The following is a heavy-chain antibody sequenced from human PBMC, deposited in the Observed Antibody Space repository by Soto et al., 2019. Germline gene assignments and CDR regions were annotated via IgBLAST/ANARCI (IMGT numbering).Heavy chain of an antibody. Sequence: GSLRLSCEVSGFTLNTYSMNWVRQAPGKGLEWVSFITSSGSTTYYADSVKGRFTVSRDNVKNSLFLQMNSLRDEDTAVYYCARVAIASGGVIAVTYALDVWGQGTTVTVSS. CDR1: GFTLNTYS. CDR2: ITSSGSTT. V-gene: IGHV3-48*02. J-gene: IGHJ6*02. D-gene: IGHD3-16*02. CDR3: ARVAIASGGVIAVTYALDV.